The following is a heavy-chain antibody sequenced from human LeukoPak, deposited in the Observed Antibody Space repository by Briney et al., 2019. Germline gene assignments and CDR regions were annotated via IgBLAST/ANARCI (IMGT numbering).Heavy chain of an antibody. J-gene: IGHJ5*02. D-gene: IGHD5-12*01. CDR2: LTDSSDAT. CDR1: GFTFSHYA. CDR3: ARGYSHNSGGWLDP. V-gene: IGHV3-23*01. Sequence: GGSLRLSCAVSGFTFSHYAMSWVRQAPGTGLEWVGSLTDSSDATYYADSVKGRLTISRDNSNNTLYLHISGLRDEDTAVYYCARGYSHNSGGWLDPWGQGTLVTVSS.